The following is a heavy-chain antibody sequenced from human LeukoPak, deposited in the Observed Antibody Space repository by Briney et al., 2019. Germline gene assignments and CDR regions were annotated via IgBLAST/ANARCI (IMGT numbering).Heavy chain of an antibody. D-gene: IGHD4-11*01. CDR3: ARRVRAADYRLDY. V-gene: IGHV4-34*01. J-gene: IGHJ4*02. CDR2: ISPSGNT. CDR1: GGSFTIYS. Sequence: SETLSLTCAVYGGSFTIYSWTWIRQPPGKSLEWVGEISPSGNTQYNPSLKSRVTISLDASKSQFYLKLNSVTAADTAVYYCARRVRAADYRLDYWGQGTLVTVSS.